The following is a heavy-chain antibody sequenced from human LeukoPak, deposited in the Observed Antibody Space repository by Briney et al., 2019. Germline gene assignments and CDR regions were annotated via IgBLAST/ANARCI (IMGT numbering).Heavy chain of an antibody. D-gene: IGHD1-14*01. V-gene: IGHV4-59*01. J-gene: IGHJ4*02. CDR2: IHDSGST. Sequence: SETLSLTCIVSGGSISSYYWSWIRQPPGKGVEWIGYIHDSGSTIYNPFLKSRVTISLDTSKNQSSLGLSSVTAADTAVYFCARGSPINRGLFDYWGQGTLVTVSS. CDR1: GGSISSYY. CDR3: ARGSPINRGLFDY.